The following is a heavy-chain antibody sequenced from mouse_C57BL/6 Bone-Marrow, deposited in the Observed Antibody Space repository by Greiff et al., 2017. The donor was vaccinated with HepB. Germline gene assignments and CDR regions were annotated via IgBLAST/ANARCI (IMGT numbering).Heavy chain of an antibody. CDR2: IYPRSGDT. Sequence: VQLQQSGAELARPGASVKLSCKASGYTFTSYGISWVKQRTGQGLEWIGAIYPRSGDTYYNEKFKGKATLTADKSSSTAYMELRSLTSEDSAVYFCARTIYYDYGPWFAYWGQGTLVTVSA. D-gene: IGHD2-4*01. V-gene: IGHV1-81*01. J-gene: IGHJ3*01. CDR1: GYTFTSYG. CDR3: ARTIYYDYGPWFAY.